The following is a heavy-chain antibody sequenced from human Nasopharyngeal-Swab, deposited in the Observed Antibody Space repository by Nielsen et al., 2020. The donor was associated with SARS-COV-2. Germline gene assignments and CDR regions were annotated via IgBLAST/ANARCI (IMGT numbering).Heavy chain of an antibody. Sequence: GESLKISCAASGYTFSKYAISWVRQAPGKGLEWVSSISGSVGSTYYADSVKGRFTISRDNSKNTLSLQMNSLRAEDTAVYYCAKDEEEQQLVRYFQHWGQGTLVTVSS. J-gene: IGHJ1*01. D-gene: IGHD6-13*01. V-gene: IGHV3-23*01. CDR3: AKDEEEQQLVRYFQH. CDR2: ISGSVGST. CDR1: GYTFSKYA.